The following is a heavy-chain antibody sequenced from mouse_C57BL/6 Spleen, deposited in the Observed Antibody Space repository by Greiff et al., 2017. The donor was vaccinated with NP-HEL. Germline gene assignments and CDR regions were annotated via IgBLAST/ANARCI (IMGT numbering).Heavy chain of an antibody. CDR1: GFSFNTYA. Sequence: DVQLVESGGGLVQPKGSLKLSCAASGFSFNTYAMNWVRQAPGKGLEWVARIRSKSNNYATYYADSVKDRFTISRDDSESMLYLQMNNLKTEDTAMYYCVRQGYYYGSSYDYAMDYWGQGTSVTVSS. J-gene: IGHJ4*01. CDR2: IRSKSNNYAT. CDR3: VRQGYYYGSSYDYAMDY. V-gene: IGHV10-1*01. D-gene: IGHD1-1*01.